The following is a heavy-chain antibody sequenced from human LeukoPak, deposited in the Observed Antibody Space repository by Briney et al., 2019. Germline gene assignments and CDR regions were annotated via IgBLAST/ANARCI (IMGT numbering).Heavy chain of an antibody. CDR2: INHSGST. V-gene: IGHV4-34*01. CDR3: ARAPRYFDWLSRSCWFDP. CDR1: GGSFSGYY. D-gene: IGHD3-9*01. Sequence: SETLSLTCAVYGGSFSGYYWNWIRQPPGKGLEWIGEINHSGSTNYNPSLTSRVTISVDTSKNQFSLKLSSVTAADTAVYYCARAPRYFDWLSRSCWFDPWGQGTLVTVSS. J-gene: IGHJ5*02.